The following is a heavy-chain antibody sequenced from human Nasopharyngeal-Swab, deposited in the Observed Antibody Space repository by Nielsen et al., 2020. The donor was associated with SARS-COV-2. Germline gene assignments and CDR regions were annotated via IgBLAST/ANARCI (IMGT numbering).Heavy chain of an antibody. CDR3: ARGRSGYYYGSGSPPFDY. J-gene: IGHJ4*02. V-gene: IGHV4-34*01. Sequence: SQILSLTCAVYGGSFSGYYWSWIGQPPGKGLEGIGEINHSGSTNYNPSLKSRVTISVDSSKNQFSLKLSSVTAADTAVYYCARGRSGYYYGSGSPPFDYWGQGTLVTVSS. CDR2: INHSGST. CDR1: GGSFSGYY. D-gene: IGHD3-10*01.